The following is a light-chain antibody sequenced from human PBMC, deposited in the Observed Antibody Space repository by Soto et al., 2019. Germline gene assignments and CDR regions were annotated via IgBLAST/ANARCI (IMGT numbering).Light chain of an antibody. CDR1: SRDVGGYNY. Sequence: QSALTQPASVSGSPGQSITISCTGTSRDVGGYNYVSWYQQHPGRAPKLVIYDVSDRPSGVSNRFSGSKSGNTASLTTSGLQAEDEADYYCSSYTSSSLYVFGTGTKVTVL. CDR3: SSYTSSSLYV. V-gene: IGLV2-14*03. J-gene: IGLJ1*01. CDR2: DVS.